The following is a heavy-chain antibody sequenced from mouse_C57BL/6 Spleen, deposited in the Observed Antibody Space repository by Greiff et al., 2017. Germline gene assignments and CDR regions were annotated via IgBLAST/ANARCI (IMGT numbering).Heavy chain of an antibody. CDR3: ARDSNYFDY. V-gene: IGHV14-3*01. D-gene: IGHD2-5*01. Sequence: EVQLQPSLAELVRPGSSVQLSCTASGFTFTNSFMHWVKQRPVQGLEWIGRIDPSYGNTTYAPKFQGKATITADTSSNTAYLQLSSLTSEDTAIYYCARDSNYFDYWGQGTTLTVSS. CDR2: IDPSYGNT. CDR1: GFTFTNSF. J-gene: IGHJ2*01.